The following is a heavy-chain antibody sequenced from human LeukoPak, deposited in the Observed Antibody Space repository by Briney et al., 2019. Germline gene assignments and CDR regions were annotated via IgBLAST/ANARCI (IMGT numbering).Heavy chain of an antibody. V-gene: IGHV4-59*01. CDR3: ARVLPTRVGGGAFNY. Sequence: SETLSLTCTVSGGSIRNYYWSWIREPPGRGLEWIGYIYYSGSTNYNPSLKSRVTISVDTSKNQFSLKLSSVTAADTAVYYCARVLPTRVGGGAFNYWGQGTLVTVSS. D-gene: IGHD3-10*01. CDR2: IYYSGST. CDR1: GGSIRNYY. J-gene: IGHJ4*02.